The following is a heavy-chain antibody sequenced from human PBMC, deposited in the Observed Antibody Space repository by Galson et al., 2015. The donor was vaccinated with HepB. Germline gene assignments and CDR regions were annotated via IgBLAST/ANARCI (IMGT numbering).Heavy chain of an antibody. J-gene: IGHJ6*03. V-gene: IGHV1-8*01. D-gene: IGHD3-3*01. Sequence: SVKVSCKASGYTFTSYDINWVRQATGQGLEWMGWMNPNSGNTGYAQKFQGRVTMTRNTSISTAYMELSSLRSEDTAVYYCARGLGGYYDFWSVYGYYYYMDVWGKGTTVTVSS. CDR2: MNPNSGNT. CDR1: GYTFTSYD. CDR3: ARGLGGYYDFWSVYGYYYYMDV.